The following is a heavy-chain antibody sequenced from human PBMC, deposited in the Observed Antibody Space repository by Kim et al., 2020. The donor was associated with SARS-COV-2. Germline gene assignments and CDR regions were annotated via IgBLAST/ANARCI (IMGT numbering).Heavy chain of an antibody. CDR1: GFTFSSYS. V-gene: IGHV3-48*04. D-gene: IGHD2-2*01. CDR3: ASPEDRYCSNTSCYEYYYYAMDV. J-gene: IGHJ6*02. CDR2: ISSSSSTI. Sequence: GGFLRLSCAASGFTFSSYSMNWVRQAPGKGLEWVSYISSSSSTIYYADSVKGRFTISRDNAKNSLYLQMNSLRAEDTAVYYCASPEDRYCSNTSCYEYYYYAMDVWGQGTTVTVSS.